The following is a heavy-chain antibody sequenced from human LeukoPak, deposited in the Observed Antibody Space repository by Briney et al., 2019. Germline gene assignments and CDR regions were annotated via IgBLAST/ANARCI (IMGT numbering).Heavy chain of an antibody. CDR1: GFTFSRYA. J-gene: IGHJ4*02. CDR3: AKAGYSGCDWEQYFDY. Sequence: PGGSLRLSCAASGFTFSRYAMTWVRRAPGKGLEWVSTNSGSGDSTYYADSVKGRFTTSRDNSKNTLYLQMNSLRAEDTAVYYCAKAGYSGCDWEQYFDYWGQGTLVTVSS. D-gene: IGHD5-12*01. V-gene: IGHV3-23*01. CDR2: NSGSGDST.